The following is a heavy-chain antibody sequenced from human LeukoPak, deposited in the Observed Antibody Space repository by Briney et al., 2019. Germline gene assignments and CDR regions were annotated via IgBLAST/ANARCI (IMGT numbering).Heavy chain of an antibody. CDR2: IFPSSGEI. Sequence: GGSLRLSCVASGFTFSTFAMIWVRQPPGKGLEWVSSIFPSSGEIHYADSVRGRFTISRDNSKSTLSLQMNSLRAEDTAVYYCAKVIGGPEYYRVYMDVWGKGTTVTISS. D-gene: IGHD4-23*01. CDR3: AKVIGGPEYYRVYMDV. CDR1: GFTFSTFA. J-gene: IGHJ6*03. V-gene: IGHV3-23*01.